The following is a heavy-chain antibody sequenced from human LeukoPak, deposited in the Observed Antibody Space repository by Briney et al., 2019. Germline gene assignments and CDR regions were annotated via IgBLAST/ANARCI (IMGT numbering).Heavy chain of an antibody. CDR1: GYTFTSYG. Sequence: ASVKVSCKASGYTFTSYGISWVRQAPGQGLEWMGWISAYNGNTNYAQKLQGRVTMTTDTSTSTAYMELSSLRSEDTAVYYCAIATVTTEIYYYFDYWGQGTLVTVSS. CDR2: ISAYNGNT. D-gene: IGHD4-17*01. J-gene: IGHJ4*02. CDR3: AIATVTTEIYYYFDY. V-gene: IGHV1-18*01.